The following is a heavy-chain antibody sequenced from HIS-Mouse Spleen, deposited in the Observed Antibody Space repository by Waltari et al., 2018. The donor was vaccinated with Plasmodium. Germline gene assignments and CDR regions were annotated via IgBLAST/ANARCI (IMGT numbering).Heavy chain of an antibody. CDR1: GGSISSGGYY. CDR3: ARGTGDLSDAFDI. V-gene: IGHV4-31*03. Sequence: QVQLQESGPGLVKPSQTLSLTCTVSGGSISSGGYYWSWIRQHPGKGLEWIGYIYYSGSNYYNPSLKSRVTISVDTSKNQFSLKLSSVTAADTAVYYCARGTGDLSDAFDIWGQGTMVTVSS. J-gene: IGHJ3*02. CDR2: IYYSGSN. D-gene: IGHD7-27*01.